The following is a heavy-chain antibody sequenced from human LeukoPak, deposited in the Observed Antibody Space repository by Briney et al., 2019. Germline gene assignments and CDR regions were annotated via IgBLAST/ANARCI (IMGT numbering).Heavy chain of an antibody. Sequence: AGESLKISCKGSGYSFTSYWIGWVRQMPGKGLEWMGIIYPGDSDTRYSPSFQGQVTISADKSISTAYLQWSSLKASDTAMYYCARHPVYDSSGKNWFDPWGQGALVTVSS. J-gene: IGHJ5*02. CDR2: IYPGDSDT. CDR1: GYSFTSYW. CDR3: ARHPVYDSSGKNWFDP. D-gene: IGHD3-22*01. V-gene: IGHV5-51*01.